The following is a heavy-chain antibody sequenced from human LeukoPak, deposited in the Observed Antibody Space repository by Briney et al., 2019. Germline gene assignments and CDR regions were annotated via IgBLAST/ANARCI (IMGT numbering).Heavy chain of an antibody. CDR1: GLTFNSFG. Sequence: GGSLRLSCAASGLTFNSFGFHWVRQAPGKGLEWVANIKQDGSEKYYVDSVKGRFTISRDNAKNSLYLQMNSLRAEDTAVYYCARVEGSYYDFWSGSLWFDYWGQGTLVTVSS. CDR2: IKQDGSEK. J-gene: IGHJ4*02. CDR3: ARVEGSYYDFWSGSLWFDY. D-gene: IGHD3-3*01. V-gene: IGHV3-7*03.